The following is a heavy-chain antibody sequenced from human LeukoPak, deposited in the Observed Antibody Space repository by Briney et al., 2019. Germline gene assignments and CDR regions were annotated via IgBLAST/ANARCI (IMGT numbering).Heavy chain of an antibody. J-gene: IGHJ4*02. CDR2: IRYDRSNK. CDR3: AKDLSTNFYDGSAFFNY. V-gene: IGHV3-30*02. CDR1: GFTFSDYG. Sequence: PGGSLRLSCAASGFTFSDYGMHWVRQAPGKGLEWVAFIRYDRSNKYYADSVKGRFTISRDNSENTVYLQMNSLRDEDTAVYYCAKDLSTNFYDGSAFFNYWGQGTLVIVSS. D-gene: IGHD3-22*01.